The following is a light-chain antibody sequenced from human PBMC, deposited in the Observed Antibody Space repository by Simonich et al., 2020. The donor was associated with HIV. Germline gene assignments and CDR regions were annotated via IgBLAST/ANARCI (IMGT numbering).Light chain of an antibody. CDR1: QGISSY. CDR3: QQYYSYPFT. CDR2: AAS. J-gene: IGKJ3*01. Sequence: IRMTQSPSSLSASTGDRVTITCRASQGISSYLAWYQQKPGQAPKLLISAASTLQSGVPSRFSGSGSGTDFTLTISCLQSEDFATYYCQQYYSYPFTFGPGTKVDIK. V-gene: IGKV1-8*01.